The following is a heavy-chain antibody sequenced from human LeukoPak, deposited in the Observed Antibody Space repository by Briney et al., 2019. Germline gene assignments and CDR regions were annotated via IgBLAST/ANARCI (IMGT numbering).Heavy chain of an antibody. CDR1: GGSISNSGYY. Sequence: PSETLSLTCTVLGGSISNSGYYWGWIRQPPGKGLEWIGRIYTSGSTNYNPSLKSRVTISVDTSKNQFSLKLSSVTAADTAVYYCARAWATYYYYMDVWGKGTTVTVSS. CDR2: IYTSGST. CDR3: ARAWATYYYYMDV. J-gene: IGHJ6*03. V-gene: IGHV4-39*07. D-gene: IGHD5-12*01.